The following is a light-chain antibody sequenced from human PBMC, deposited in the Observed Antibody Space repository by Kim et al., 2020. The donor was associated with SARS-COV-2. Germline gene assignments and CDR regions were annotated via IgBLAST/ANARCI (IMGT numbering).Light chain of an antibody. V-gene: IGLV2-14*03. J-gene: IGLJ1*01. CDR1: SSDVGGYNY. CDR3: SSYTSSSTNV. CDR2: DVS. Sequence: LPASVSGSPGQSITISCTGTSSDVGGYNYVSWYQQHPGKAPKLMIYDVSNRPSGVSNRFSGSKSGNTASLTISGLQAEDEADYYCSSYTSSSTNVFGTGTKVTVL.